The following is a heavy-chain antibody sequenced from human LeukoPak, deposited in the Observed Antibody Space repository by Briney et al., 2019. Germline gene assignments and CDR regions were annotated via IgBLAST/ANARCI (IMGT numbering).Heavy chain of an antibody. CDR1: GFTFSSYW. Sequence: GGSLRLSCAASGFTFSSYWMSWVRQAPGKGLEWVANIKQDGSEKYYVDSVKGRFTISRDNAKNSLYLQMNSLRAEDTAVYYCARDRGWSYRYTGTDYWGQGTLVTVSS. J-gene: IGHJ4*02. V-gene: IGHV3-7*01. D-gene: IGHD3-16*02. CDR3: ARDRGWSYRYTGTDY. CDR2: IKQDGSEK.